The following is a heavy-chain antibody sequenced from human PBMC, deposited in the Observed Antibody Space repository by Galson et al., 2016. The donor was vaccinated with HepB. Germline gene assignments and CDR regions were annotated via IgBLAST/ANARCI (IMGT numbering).Heavy chain of an antibody. Sequence: TLSLTCTVSGGSISSGDYYWSWIRQHPGEGLEWIGYIYYSGSTYYNMSLKSRVTISVDTSKNQFSLKLSSVTAADTAVSYCARIKDDYEYFDYWGQGTLVTVSS. CDR1: GGSISSGDYY. D-gene: IGHD4-17*01. J-gene: IGHJ4*02. CDR2: IYYSGST. V-gene: IGHV4-31*03. CDR3: ARIKDDYEYFDY.